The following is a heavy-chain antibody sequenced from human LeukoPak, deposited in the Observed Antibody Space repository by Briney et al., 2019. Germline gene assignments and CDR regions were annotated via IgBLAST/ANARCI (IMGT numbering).Heavy chain of an antibody. V-gene: IGHV3-23*01. CDR3: ARDELGYYYDSSGSFDY. D-gene: IGHD3-22*01. CDR1: GFTFSSYA. CDR2: ISGSGGST. J-gene: IGHJ4*02. Sequence: GGSLRLSCAASGFTFSSYAMSWVRQAPGKGPEWVSAISGSGGSTYYADSVKGRFTISRDNSKNTLYLQMNSLRAEDTAVYYCARDELGYYYDSSGSFDYWGQGTLVTVSS.